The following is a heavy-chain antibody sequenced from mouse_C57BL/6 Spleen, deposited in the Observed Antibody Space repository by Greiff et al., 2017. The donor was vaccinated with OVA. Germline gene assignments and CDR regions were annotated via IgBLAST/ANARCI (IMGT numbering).Heavy chain of an antibody. CDR1: GFTFSDYY. V-gene: IGHV5-16*01. D-gene: IGHD2-5*01. J-gene: IGHJ4*01. CDR2: INYDGSST. Sequence: EVKLVESEGGLVQPGSSMKLSCTASGFTFSDYYMAWVRQVPEKGLEWVANINYDGSSTYYLDSLKSRFIISRDNAKNILYLQMSSLKSEDTATYYCAAYYSTFYAMDYWGQGTSVTVSS. CDR3: AAYYSTFYAMDY.